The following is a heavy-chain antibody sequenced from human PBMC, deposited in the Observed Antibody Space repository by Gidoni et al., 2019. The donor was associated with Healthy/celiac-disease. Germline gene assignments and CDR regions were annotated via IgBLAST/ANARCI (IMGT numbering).Heavy chain of an antibody. CDR1: GFPFDDYA. CDR2: ISWNSGSI. D-gene: IGHD4-17*01. V-gene: IGHV3-9*01. Sequence: EVQLVESGGGLVQPGRSLRLSCAASGFPFDDYAMHWVRQAPGKGLEWVSGISWNSGSIGYADSVKGRFTISRDNAKNSLYLQMNSLRAEDTALYYCAKSDGDKSGPFDYWGQGTLVTVSS. CDR3: AKSDGDKSGPFDY. J-gene: IGHJ4*02.